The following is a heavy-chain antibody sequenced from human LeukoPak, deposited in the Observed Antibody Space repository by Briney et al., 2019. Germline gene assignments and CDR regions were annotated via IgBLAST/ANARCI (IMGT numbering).Heavy chain of an antibody. CDR2: ISSNGGST. CDR1: GFTFSSYA. V-gene: IGHV3-64*04. Sequence: GGSLRLSCSASGFTFSSYAMHWVRQAPGKGLEYVSAISSNGGSTYYADSVKGRFTISRDNSKNTLDLQMDSLRAEDTAIYYCAKENLLPAGGTLGSWGQGTLVTVSS. D-gene: IGHD6-13*01. CDR3: AKENLLPAGGTLGS. J-gene: IGHJ5*02.